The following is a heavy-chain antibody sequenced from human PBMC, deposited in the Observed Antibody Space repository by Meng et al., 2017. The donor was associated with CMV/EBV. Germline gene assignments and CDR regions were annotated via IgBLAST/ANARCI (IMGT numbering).Heavy chain of an antibody. V-gene: IGHV3-33*01. D-gene: IGHD3-3*01. CDR3: ARDVLRFLEYGGMDV. CDR1: GFTFSSYG. CDR2: IWYGGSNK. Sequence: GESLKISCAASGFTFSSYGMHWVRQAPGKGLEWVAVIWYGGSNKYYADSVKGRFTISRDNSKNTLYLQMNSLRAEDTAVYYCARDVLRFLEYGGMDVWGQGTTVTVSS. J-gene: IGHJ6*02.